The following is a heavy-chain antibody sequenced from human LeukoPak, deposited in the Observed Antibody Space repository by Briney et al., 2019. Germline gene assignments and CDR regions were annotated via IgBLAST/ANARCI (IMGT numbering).Heavy chain of an antibody. V-gene: IGHV4-59*01. Sequence: SSETLSLTCAVYGGSFSGYYWSWIRQPPGKGLEWIGSIYYSGSTNYNPSLKSRVTISIDTSKNQFSLKLSAVTAADTAVYYCASTPPGYYYYMDVWGKGTTVTISS. CDR2: IYYSGST. J-gene: IGHJ6*03. CDR3: ASTPPGYYYYMDV. D-gene: IGHD3-10*01. CDR1: GGSFSGYY.